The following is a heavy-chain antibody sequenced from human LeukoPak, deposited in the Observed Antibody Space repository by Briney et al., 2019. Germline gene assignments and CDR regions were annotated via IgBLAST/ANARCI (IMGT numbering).Heavy chain of an antibody. D-gene: IGHD3-22*01. J-gene: IGHJ3*02. V-gene: IGHV1-2*02. CDR3: ASPITMIDYDAFDI. CDR1: GYTFTGYY. CDR2: INPNSGGT. Sequence: ASVKVSCKASGYTFTGYYMHWVRQAPGQGLEWMGWINPNSGGTNYAQKFQGRVTMTRDTSISTAYMELSRLRSDDTAVYYCASPITMIDYDAFDIWGQGTMVTVAS.